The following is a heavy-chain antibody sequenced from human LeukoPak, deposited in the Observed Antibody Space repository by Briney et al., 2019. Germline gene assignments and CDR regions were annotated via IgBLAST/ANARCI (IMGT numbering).Heavy chain of an antibody. CDR2: ISSSSSTI. J-gene: IGHJ4*02. CDR1: GFTFSRYS. D-gene: IGHD2-21*02. V-gene: IGHV3-48*04. CDR3: ARGGVTNNFDY. Sequence: GGSLRLSCAASGFTFSRYSMNWVRQSPGKGPEWVSYISSSSSTIYYADSVKGRFTISRDNAKNSLYLQMNSLRAEDTAVYYCARGGVTNNFDYWGQGTLVTVSS.